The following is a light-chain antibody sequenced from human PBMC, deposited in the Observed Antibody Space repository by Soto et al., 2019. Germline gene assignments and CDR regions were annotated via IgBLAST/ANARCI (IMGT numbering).Light chain of an antibody. V-gene: IGKV3-20*01. CDR3: QQYHNYIT. CDR1: QSVSSSF. CDR2: GAS. J-gene: IGKJ4*01. Sequence: EIVLAQSPGTLSLSPGESATLSCRASQSVSSSFLAWYQQKAGQAPRLLIYGASRRATGIPDRFSGSGSGTDFTLTISDLQPDDFATYYCQQYHNYITFGGGTRVEVK.